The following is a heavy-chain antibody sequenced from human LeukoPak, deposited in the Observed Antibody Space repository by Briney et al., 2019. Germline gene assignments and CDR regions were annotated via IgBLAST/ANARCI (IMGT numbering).Heavy chain of an antibody. CDR1: GYTFTSYG. Sequence: ASVKVSCKASGYTFTSYGISWVRQAPGQGLEWMGWISAYNGNTNYAQKLQGRVTMATDTSTSTAYMELRSLRPDDTAVYYCARDRSVRRSDHWGQGTLVTVSS. CDR3: ARDRSVRRSDH. J-gene: IGHJ4*02. D-gene: IGHD3-10*01. CDR2: ISAYNGNT. V-gene: IGHV1-18*01.